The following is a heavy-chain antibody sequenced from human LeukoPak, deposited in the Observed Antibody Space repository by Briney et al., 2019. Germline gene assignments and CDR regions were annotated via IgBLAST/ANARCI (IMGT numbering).Heavy chain of an antibody. CDR3: ARKVAVAMNLVY. Sequence: PGGSLRLSCAASGFTFKSYGMTWVRQVPGKGLEWVSSITGAGSSTKYADSVSGRFTISRDNSKNTLSLQMTGLRAEDTAVYHCARKVAVAMNLVYSGQGTLVTVSS. J-gene: IGHJ4*02. CDR1: GFTFKSYG. V-gene: IGHV3-23*01. D-gene: IGHD5-18*01. CDR2: ITGAGSST.